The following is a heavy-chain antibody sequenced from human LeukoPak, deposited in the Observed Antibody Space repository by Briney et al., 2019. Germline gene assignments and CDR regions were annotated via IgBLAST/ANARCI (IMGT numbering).Heavy chain of an antibody. CDR2: ISYDGSNK. Sequence: GGSLRLSCAASGFTFSSYAMHWVRQAPGKGLEWVAVISYDGSNKYYADSVKGRFTISRDNSKNTLYLQMNSLRAEDTAVYYCAREATGFDYWGQGTLVTVSS. CDR1: GFTFSSYA. D-gene: IGHD3-9*01. V-gene: IGHV3-30*04. J-gene: IGHJ4*02. CDR3: AREATGFDY.